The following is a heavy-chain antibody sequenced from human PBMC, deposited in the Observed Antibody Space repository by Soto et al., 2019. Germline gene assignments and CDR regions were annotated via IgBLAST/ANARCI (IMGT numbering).Heavy chain of an antibody. V-gene: IGHV3-23*01. CDR3: AKVPFTSNRLPIAVAGIDY. Sequence: GGSLRLSCAASGFTFSSYAMSWVRQAPGKGLEWVSAISGSGGSTYHADSVKGRFTISRDNSKNTLYLQMNSLRAEDTAVYYCAKVPFTSNRLPIAVAGIDYWGQGTLVTVSS. CDR1: GFTFSSYA. D-gene: IGHD6-19*01. J-gene: IGHJ4*02. CDR2: ISGSGGST.